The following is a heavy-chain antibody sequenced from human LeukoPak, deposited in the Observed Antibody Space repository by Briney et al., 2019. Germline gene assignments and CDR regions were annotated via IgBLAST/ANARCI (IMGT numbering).Heavy chain of an antibody. Sequence: QPGGSLRLSCAASGFTFSTFAMTWVRQAPGKGLEWVSTFSPDGIHYADSVKGRFAISRDDSMSTLFLQMNSLRAEDTAIYYCAKDYARGGCSLAHCNPIDSWGQGTLSPSPQ. CDR2: FSPDGI. V-gene: IGHV3-23*01. D-gene: IGHD2-15*01. CDR3: AKDYARGGCSLAHCNPIDS. CDR1: GFTFSTFA. J-gene: IGHJ4*02.